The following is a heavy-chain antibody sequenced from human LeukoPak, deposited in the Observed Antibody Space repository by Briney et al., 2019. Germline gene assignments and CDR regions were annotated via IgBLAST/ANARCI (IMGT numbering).Heavy chain of an antibody. CDR3: ARGGYCSGGSCYSHFDY. CDR2: IIPIFGTA. D-gene: IGHD2-15*01. CDR1: GGTFSSYA. V-gene: IGHV1-69*05. Sequence: SVKVSCKASGGTFSSYAISWVRQAPGRGLEWMGRIIPIFGTANYAQKFQGRVTITTDESTSTAYMELSSLRSEDTAVYYCARGGYCSGGSCYSHFDYWGQGTLVTVSS. J-gene: IGHJ4*02.